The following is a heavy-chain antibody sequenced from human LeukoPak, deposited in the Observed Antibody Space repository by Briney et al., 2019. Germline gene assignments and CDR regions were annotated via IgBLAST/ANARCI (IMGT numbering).Heavy chain of an antibody. CDR1: GGSISSYY. CDR2: IYYSGST. J-gene: IGHJ3*02. D-gene: IGHD1-20*01. Sequence: SETLSLTCIVSGGSISSYYWSWIRQPPGKRLEWIGYIYYSGSTNYNPSLKSRVTISVDTSKNQFSLKLSSVTAADTAVYYCAREITGSHAFDIWGRGTMVTVSS. V-gene: IGHV4-59*01. CDR3: AREITGSHAFDI.